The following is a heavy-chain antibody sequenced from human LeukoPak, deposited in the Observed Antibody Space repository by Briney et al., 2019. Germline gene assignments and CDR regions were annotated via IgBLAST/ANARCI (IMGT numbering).Heavy chain of an antibody. CDR1: GFTFSNYW. Sequence: GGSLRLSCAASGFTFSNYWMIWVRQAPGQGLEWVANIKQDGSDKSYVDSVKGRFTISRDNAKNSLYLQMNSLRVEDTAVYYCARSGTSGDEALLGNYWGQGTLVTVSS. D-gene: IGHD1-26*01. J-gene: IGHJ4*02. CDR3: ARSGTSGDEALLGNY. CDR2: IKQDGSDK. V-gene: IGHV3-7*01.